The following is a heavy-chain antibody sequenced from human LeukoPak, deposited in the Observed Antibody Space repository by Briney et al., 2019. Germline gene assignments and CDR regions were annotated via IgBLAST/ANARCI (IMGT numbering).Heavy chain of an antibody. CDR1: GFTFSSYA. Sequence: PGGSLRLSCAASGFTFSSYAMSWVRQAPGKGLEWVSAISGSGGSTYYADSVKGRFTISRDNSKNTLYLQMNSLRAEDTAVYYCASYPGGYSYGYLVYWGQGTLVTVSS. D-gene: IGHD5-18*01. J-gene: IGHJ4*02. CDR2: ISGSGGST. CDR3: ASYPGGYSYGYLVY. V-gene: IGHV3-23*01.